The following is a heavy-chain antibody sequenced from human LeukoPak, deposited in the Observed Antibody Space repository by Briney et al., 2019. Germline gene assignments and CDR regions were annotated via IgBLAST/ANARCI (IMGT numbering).Heavy chain of an antibody. J-gene: IGHJ6*02. Sequence: GGSLRLSCAASGFTFSSYSKNWVRQAPGKGLEWVSSISSSSSYIYYADSVKGRFTISRDNAKNSLYLQMNSLRAEDTAVYYCARDSDFWSGYLNYYYYYGMDVWGQGTTVTVSS. CDR2: ISSSSSYI. CDR1: GFTFSSYS. CDR3: ARDSDFWSGYLNYYYYYGMDV. V-gene: IGHV3-21*01. D-gene: IGHD3-3*01.